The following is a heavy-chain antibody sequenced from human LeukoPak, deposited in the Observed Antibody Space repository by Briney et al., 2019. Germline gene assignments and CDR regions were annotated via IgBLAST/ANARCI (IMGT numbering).Heavy chain of an antibody. CDR3: AKEGRDYDYVWGSYRLDY. V-gene: IGHV3-23*01. CDR1: GFTFSSYG. Sequence: GSLRLSCAASGFTFSSYGMSWVRQAPGKGLEWVSAISGSGGSTYYADSVKGRFTTSRDNSKNTLYLQMNSLRAEDTAVYYCAKEGRDYDYVWGSYRLDYWGQGTLVTVSS. J-gene: IGHJ4*02. D-gene: IGHD3-16*02. CDR2: ISGSGGST.